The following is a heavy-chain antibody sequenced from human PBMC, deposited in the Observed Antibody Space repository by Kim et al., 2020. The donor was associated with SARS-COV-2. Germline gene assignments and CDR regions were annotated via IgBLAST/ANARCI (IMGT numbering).Heavy chain of an antibody. CDR2: IYYGGNT. Sequence: SETLSLTCTVSGDSISSYYCSWIRQLPGKGLEWIGSIYYGGNTNYTPSPKSRVTISLDTSTNQFSLELTSVTAADTAVYYCARSEGRSSRRQFDYWGQGTLVTVSS. V-gene: IGHV4-59*01. D-gene: IGHD6-13*01. J-gene: IGHJ4*02. CDR1: GDSISSYY. CDR3: ARSEGRSSRRQFDY.